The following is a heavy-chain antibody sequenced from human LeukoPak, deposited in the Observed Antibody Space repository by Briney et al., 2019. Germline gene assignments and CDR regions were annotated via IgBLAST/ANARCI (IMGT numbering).Heavy chain of an antibody. CDR3: ARRGMISPSY. CDR1: GGSINSNNYY. D-gene: IGHD3-16*01. J-gene: IGHJ4*02. V-gene: IGHV4-39*01. Sequence: SETLSLTCTVSGGSINSNNYYWVWIRQPPGKGLEWIGSFYYSGSTYYNPSLKSRVTISVDTSKIQISLKLSSVTAADTAVYYCARRGMISPSYWGQGTLVTVSS. CDR2: FYYSGST.